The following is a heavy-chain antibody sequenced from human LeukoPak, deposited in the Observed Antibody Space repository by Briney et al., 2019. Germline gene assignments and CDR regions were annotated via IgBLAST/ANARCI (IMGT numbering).Heavy chain of an antibody. CDR3: ARQWSGYLYYFDY. V-gene: IGHV1-69*05. Sequence: SVKVSCKASGGTFSSYAISWVRQAPGQGLEWMGGIIPIFGTANYAQKFQGRVTITTDESTSTAYMELSSLRSEDTAVYYCARQWSGYLYYFDYWGQGTLVIVSS. D-gene: IGHD3-3*01. J-gene: IGHJ4*02. CDR2: IIPIFGTA. CDR1: GGTFSSYA.